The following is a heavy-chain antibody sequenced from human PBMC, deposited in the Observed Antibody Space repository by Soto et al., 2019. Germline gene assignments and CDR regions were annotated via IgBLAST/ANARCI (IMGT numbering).Heavy chain of an antibody. V-gene: IGHV4-31*03. Sequence: QVQLQESGPGLVKPSQTLSLTCTVSGGSISSGGYYWSWIRQHPGKGLEWIGYIYYTGSTYYNPSLRSRVTISVDTSKNQFSQKLRSVAAADTAIYYCARAGYSYPPQFCFDNWGQGALVTVSS. CDR3: ARAGYSYPPQFCFDN. CDR1: GGSISSGGYY. D-gene: IGHD5-18*01. J-gene: IGHJ4*01. CDR2: IYYTGST.